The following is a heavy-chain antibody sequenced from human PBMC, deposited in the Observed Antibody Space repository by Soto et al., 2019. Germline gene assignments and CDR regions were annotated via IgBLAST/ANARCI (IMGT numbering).Heavy chain of an antibody. CDR1: GGSISSSSYY. CDR3: ARERGYCSGGSCPVDY. CDR2: IYYSGST. V-gene: IGHV4-39*02. J-gene: IGHJ4*02. Sequence: QLQLQESGPGLVKPSETLSLTCTVSGGSISSSSYYWGWIRQPPGKGLEWIGSIYYSGSTYYNPSLRSRVTICVDTSKNQFSLKLSSVTAADTAVYYCARERGYCSGGSCPVDYWGQGTLVTVSS. D-gene: IGHD2-15*01.